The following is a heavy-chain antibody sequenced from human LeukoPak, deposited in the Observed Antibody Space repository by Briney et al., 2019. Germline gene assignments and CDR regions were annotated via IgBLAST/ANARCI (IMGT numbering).Heavy chain of an antibody. CDR1: GFTFDDYA. CDR2: ISWNSGSI. D-gene: IGHD2-2*01. V-gene: IGHV3-9*03. Sequence: GRSMRLSCAASGFTFDDYAMHWVRQAPGKGLEWVSGISWNSGSIGDADSVKGRFTISRDNAKNSLYLQMNSLRAEDMALYYCAKGYQLLSTPTFDYWGQGTLVTVSS. J-gene: IGHJ4*02. CDR3: AKGYQLLSTPTFDY.